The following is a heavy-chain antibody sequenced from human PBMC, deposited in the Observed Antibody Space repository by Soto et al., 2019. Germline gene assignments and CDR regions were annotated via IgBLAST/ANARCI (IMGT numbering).Heavy chain of an antibody. CDR1: GYSFTRHW. V-gene: IGHV5-51*01. CDR2: ISPADSDA. D-gene: IGHD2-15*01. J-gene: IGHJ4*01. Sequence: GESLKICCKADGYSFTRHWIGWVRQVPGRGLEWVAVISPADSDARYSPSFRGRGTISVDISINTVYLQWRSLKASDTAIYFCARHDIVTPPVRGLYFDSCGHGTPVTVSP. CDR3: ARHDIVTPPVRGLYFDS.